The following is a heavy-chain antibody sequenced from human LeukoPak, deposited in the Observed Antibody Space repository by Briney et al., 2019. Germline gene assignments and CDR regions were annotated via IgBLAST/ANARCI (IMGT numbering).Heavy chain of an antibody. CDR1: GGSIARDSHH. Sequence: SETLSLTCTVSGGSIARDSHHWGWIRQPPGKGLEWIGSISYRGDTFYNPSLKSRVTISVDTSKNQFSLNLNFVSAADTAVYYCARREGPFDYWGQGTLSPSP. J-gene: IGHJ4*02. CDR3: ARREGPFDY. V-gene: IGHV4-39*01. CDR2: ISYRGDT.